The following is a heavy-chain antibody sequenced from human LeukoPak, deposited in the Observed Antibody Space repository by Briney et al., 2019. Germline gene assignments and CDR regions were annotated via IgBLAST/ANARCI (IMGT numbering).Heavy chain of an antibody. D-gene: IGHD6-19*01. V-gene: IGHV1-2*02. CDR3: ARAPVARRDWFDP. CDR1: GYTFTGYY. CDR2: INPNSGGT. J-gene: IGHJ5*02. Sequence: ASVKVSCKASGYTFTGYYMHWVRQAPGQGLEWMGWINPNSGGTNYAQKFQGRVTMTRDTSISTAYMELSRLRSGDTAVYYCARAPVARRDWFDPWGQGTLVTVSS.